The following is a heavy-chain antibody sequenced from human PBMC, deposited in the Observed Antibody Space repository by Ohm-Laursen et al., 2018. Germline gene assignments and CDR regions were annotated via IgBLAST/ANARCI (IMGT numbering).Heavy chain of an antibody. V-gene: IGHV3-48*03. CDR1: GFTFSIYE. CDR2: IGSGYTP. CDR3: ARWGPYTSGWYD. J-gene: IGHJ4*02. D-gene: IGHD6-19*01. Sequence: SLRLSCSASGFTFSIYEMNWVRQAPEKGLEWVSYIGSGYTPHYADSVKGRFTISRDNAKDSLYLQMNSLRAEDTAVYFCARWGPYTSGWYDWGQGTLVTVSS.